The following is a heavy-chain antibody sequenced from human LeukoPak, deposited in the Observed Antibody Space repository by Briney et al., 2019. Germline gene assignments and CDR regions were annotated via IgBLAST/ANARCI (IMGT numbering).Heavy chain of an antibody. J-gene: IGHJ4*02. CDR2: ITGSGGNT. CDR1: GFTFSNYA. CDR3: AKWGDYGVLTGYYVSDY. Sequence: GGSLRLSCVASGFTFSNYAMSWVRQAPGKGLEWVSAITGSGGNTYYADSVKGRFTISRDNSKNTVFLQMNSLRAEDTAVYYCAKWGDYGVLTGYYVSDYWGQGTLVTVSS. V-gene: IGHV3-23*01. D-gene: IGHD3-9*01.